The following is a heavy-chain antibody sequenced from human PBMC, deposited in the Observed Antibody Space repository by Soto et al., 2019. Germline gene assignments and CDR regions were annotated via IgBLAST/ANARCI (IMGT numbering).Heavy chain of an antibody. D-gene: IGHD2-2*01. Sequence: EVQLVESGGGLVKPGGSLRLSCAASGFTFSPYKMNWVRQAPGKGLEWVSSISSSGQSIDYADSVKGRFTIYRVNAKNSVQLQMNSLRAEDTAVYYCARELPVDPNYYAFAFFDYWGQGTLVTVSS. CDR1: GFTFSPYK. V-gene: IGHV3-21*06. CDR3: ARELPVDPNYYAFAFFDY. J-gene: IGHJ4*02. CDR2: ISSSGQSI.